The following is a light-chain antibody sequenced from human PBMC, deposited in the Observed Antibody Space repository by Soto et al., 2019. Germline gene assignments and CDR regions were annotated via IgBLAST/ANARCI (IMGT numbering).Light chain of an antibody. Sequence: RSPSTLSGSVGDRVTITCRASQTISSWLAWYQQKPGKAPKLLIYKASTLHSGVPSRFSGSGSGTDFTLTISSLQPEDVATYYCQNYNSALGTFGQGTQVDIK. CDR3: QNYNSALGT. CDR2: KAS. CDR1: QTISSW. J-gene: IGKJ1*01. V-gene: IGKV1-27*01.